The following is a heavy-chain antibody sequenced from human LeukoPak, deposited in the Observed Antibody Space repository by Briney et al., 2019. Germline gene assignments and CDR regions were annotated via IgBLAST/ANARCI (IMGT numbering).Heavy chain of an antibody. V-gene: IGHV1-18*01. D-gene: IGHD2-2*01. J-gene: IGHJ5*02. Sequence: GASVKVSCKASGYTFINFGINWMRQAPGQGLEWMGWISAYNGDANYAQKLQGRATMTTDTSTSTAYMELRSLRSDDTAVYYCARYQLLFNWFDPWGQGTLVTVSS. CDR3: ARYQLLFNWFDP. CDR1: GYTFINFG. CDR2: ISAYNGDA.